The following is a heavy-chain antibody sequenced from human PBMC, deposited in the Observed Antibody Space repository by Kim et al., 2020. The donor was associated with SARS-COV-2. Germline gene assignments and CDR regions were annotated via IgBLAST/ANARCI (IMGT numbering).Heavy chain of an antibody. CDR1: GYSFTSYW. J-gene: IGHJ4*02. CDR2: IYPGDSDT. Sequence: GESLKISCKGSGYSFTSYWIGWVRQMPGKGLEWMGIIYPGDSDTRYSPSFQGQVTISADKSINTAYLQWSSLKASDTAMYYCARHHSSSWYYFDYWGQGTLVTVSS. CDR3: ARHHSSSWYYFDY. V-gene: IGHV5-51*01. D-gene: IGHD6-13*01.